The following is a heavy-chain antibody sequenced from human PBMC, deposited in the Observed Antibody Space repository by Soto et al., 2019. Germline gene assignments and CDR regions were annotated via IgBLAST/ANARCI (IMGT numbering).Heavy chain of an antibody. CDR1: GFIFSSYT. V-gene: IGHV3-30-3*01. D-gene: IGHD1-26*01. CDR3: ARAPSGSYPEFDY. Sequence: QVQRVESGGGVVQPGRSLRLSCAASGFIFSSYTMHWVRQAPGKGLEWVGVITYDGSNQYYADSVKGRFTISRDNSRNMLFLQMNSLRPDDTAVYYCARAPSGSYPEFDYWGQGTLVTVSS. CDR2: ITYDGSNQ. J-gene: IGHJ4*02.